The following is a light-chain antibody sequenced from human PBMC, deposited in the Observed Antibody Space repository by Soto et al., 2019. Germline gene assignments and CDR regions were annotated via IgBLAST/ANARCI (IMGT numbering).Light chain of an antibody. CDR2: AVS. V-gene: IGKV1-39*01. J-gene: IGKJ5*01. Sequence: DIQMTQSPSSLSASVGDTVTITCRASQSVSAYLNWYQHKQGKAPQLLIYAVSSLQTGVPSRFSASGSGTDFTLTISSLQPEDSATYYCEKSYRLSITVGQGTRLDIK. CDR1: QSVSAY. CDR3: EKSYRLSIT.